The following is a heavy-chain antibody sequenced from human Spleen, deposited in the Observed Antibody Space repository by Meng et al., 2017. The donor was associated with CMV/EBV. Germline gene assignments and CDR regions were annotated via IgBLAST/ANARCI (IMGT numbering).Heavy chain of an antibody. D-gene: IGHD3-3*01. CDR3: ARVIRDYDFWSGFPQHGMDV. J-gene: IGHJ6*02. CDR1: GLTFSTYA. CDR2: ISAGGDST. V-gene: IGHV3-23*01. Sequence: GGSLRLSCAASGLTFSTYAMSWVSQAPGKGLEWVSAISAGGDSTYYADSVKGRFTISRDNSKNSLYLQMNSLRAEDTAVYYCARVIRDYDFWSGFPQHGMDVWGQGTTVTVSS.